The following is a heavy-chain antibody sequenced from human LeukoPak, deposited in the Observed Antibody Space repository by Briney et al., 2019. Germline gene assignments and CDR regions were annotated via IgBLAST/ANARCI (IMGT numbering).Heavy chain of an antibody. Sequence: ASVKVSCKASGYTFTSYGISWVRQAPGQGLEWMGWISAYNGNTNYAQKLQGRVTMTTDTSTGTAYMELRSLRSDDTAVYYCVRVNYDFWSGYSNNWFDPWGQGTLVTVSS. CDR3: VRVNYDFWSGYSNNWFDP. CDR1: GYTFTSYG. D-gene: IGHD3-3*01. CDR2: ISAYNGNT. J-gene: IGHJ5*02. V-gene: IGHV1-18*01.